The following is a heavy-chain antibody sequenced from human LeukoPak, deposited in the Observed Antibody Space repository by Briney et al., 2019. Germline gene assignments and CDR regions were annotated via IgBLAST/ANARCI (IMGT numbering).Heavy chain of an antibody. CDR3: AKGTTT. CDR1: GFTFSSSG. CDR2: ISGSGV. V-gene: IGHV3-23*01. J-gene: IGHJ5*02. Sequence: PGGSLRLSCAASGFTFSSSGMSWVRQAPGKGLEWVSAISGSGVFYADSVKGRFTISRDNSKNTLYLQMSSLRAEDTAVYYCAKGTTTWGQGTLVTVSS. D-gene: IGHD1/OR15-1a*01.